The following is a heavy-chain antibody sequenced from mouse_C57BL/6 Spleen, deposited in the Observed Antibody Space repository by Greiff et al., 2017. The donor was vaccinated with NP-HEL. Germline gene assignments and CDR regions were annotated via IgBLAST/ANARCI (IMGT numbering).Heavy chain of an antibody. Sequence: VQLQQSGAELVKPGASVKLSCKASGYTFTSYWMHWVKQRPGQGLEWIGMIHPNSGSTNYNEKFKSKATLTVDKSSSTAYMQLSSLTSEDSAVYYCARSGSHYYGSSSWYFDVWGTGTTVTVSS. CDR2: IHPNSGST. J-gene: IGHJ1*03. D-gene: IGHD1-1*01. CDR3: ARSGSHYYGSSSWYFDV. V-gene: IGHV1-64*01. CDR1: GYTFTSYW.